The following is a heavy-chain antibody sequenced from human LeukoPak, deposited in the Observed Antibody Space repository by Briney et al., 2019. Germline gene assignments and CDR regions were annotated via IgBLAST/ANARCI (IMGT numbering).Heavy chain of an antibody. Sequence: GGSLRLSCAASGFIFSSYDMHWVRQTPGKGLEWVSVICNDGSKKYYADSVKGRFTISRENSKNTLFLQMNSLRAEDTAVYYCARETLAGLDLWGRGTLVTVSS. V-gene: IGHV3-33*08. D-gene: IGHD6-13*01. CDR3: ARETLAGLDL. CDR2: ICNDGSKK. CDR1: GFIFSSYD. J-gene: IGHJ2*01.